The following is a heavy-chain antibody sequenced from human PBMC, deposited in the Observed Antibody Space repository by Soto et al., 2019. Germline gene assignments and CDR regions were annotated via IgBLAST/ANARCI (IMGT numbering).Heavy chain of an antibody. CDR2: IYPGDSDT. CDR3: ARYRPNYMVRGEVYAFDI. CDR1: GYSFTSYW. Sequence: GESLKISCKGSGYSFTSYWIGWVRQMPGKGLEWMGIIYPGDSDTRYSPSFQGQVTISADKSISTAYLQWSSLKASDTAMYYCARYRPNYMVRGEVYAFDIWGQGTMVTVSS. V-gene: IGHV5-51*01. D-gene: IGHD3-10*01. J-gene: IGHJ3*02.